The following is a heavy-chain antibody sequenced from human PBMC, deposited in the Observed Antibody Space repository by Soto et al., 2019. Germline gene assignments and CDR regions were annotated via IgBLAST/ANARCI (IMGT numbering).Heavy chain of an antibody. Sequence: QVQLVESGGGVVEPGRSLRVSCAASGFTFSSYAMHWVRQAPGKGLEWVAVVSYDGSKQFYADSVEGRFTISRDSAKSTLYLHIDNLRDEDTAVYYCARDRVYYYDNSGYYNFDYWGQGTLVTVSS. D-gene: IGHD3-22*01. CDR1: GFTFSSYA. V-gene: IGHV3-30-3*01. CDR2: VSYDGSKQ. J-gene: IGHJ4*02. CDR3: ARDRVYYYDNSGYYNFDY.